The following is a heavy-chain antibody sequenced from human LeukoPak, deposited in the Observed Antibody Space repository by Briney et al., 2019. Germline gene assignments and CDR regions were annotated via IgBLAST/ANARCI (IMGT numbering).Heavy chain of an antibody. V-gene: IGHV3-48*03. CDR2: ISSSGSTI. J-gene: IGHJ3*02. Sequence: QPGGPLSLSCAACGLPFRLYQMHWPRRARGKAVEWVSYISSSGSTIYYADSVKGRLTISRDNAKKSLFLQMNSMRAEDTAVYYCARSEITLVRGGAFDIWGQGTMVTVSS. D-gene: IGHD3-10*01. CDR1: GLPFRLYQ. CDR3: ARSEITLVRGGAFDI.